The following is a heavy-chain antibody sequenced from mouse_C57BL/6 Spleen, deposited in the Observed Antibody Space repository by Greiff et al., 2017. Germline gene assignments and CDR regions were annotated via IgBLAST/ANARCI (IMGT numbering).Heavy chain of an antibody. CDR1: GYSITSGYY. D-gene: IGHD1-1*01. V-gene: IGHV3-6*01. J-gene: IGHJ2*01. Sequence: EVKLLESGPGLVKPSQSLSLTCSVTGYSITSGYYWNWIRQFPGNKLEWMGYISYDGSNNYNPSLKNRISITRDTSKNQFFLKLNSVTTEDTATYYCASLTRNYWGQGTTLTVSS. CDR2: ISYDGSN. CDR3: ASLTRNY.